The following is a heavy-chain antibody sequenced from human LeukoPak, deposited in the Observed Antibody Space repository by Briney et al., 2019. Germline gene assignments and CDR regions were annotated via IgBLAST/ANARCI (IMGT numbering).Heavy chain of an antibody. V-gene: IGHV3-53*01. Sequence: AGGSLRLSCAASGFTFSSYAMSWVRQAPGKGLEWVSVIYSGGSTYYADSVKGRFTISRDNSKNTLYLQMNSLRAEDTAVYYCAREGGTAVYWYFDLWGRGTLVTVSS. CDR3: AREGGTAVYWYFDL. D-gene: IGHD2-15*01. CDR2: IYSGGST. J-gene: IGHJ2*01. CDR1: GFTFSSYA.